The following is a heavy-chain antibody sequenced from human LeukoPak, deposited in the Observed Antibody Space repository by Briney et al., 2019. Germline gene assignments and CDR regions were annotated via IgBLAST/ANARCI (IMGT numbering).Heavy chain of an antibody. V-gene: IGHV3-23*01. D-gene: IGHD3-3*01. CDR2: ISGSGGST. J-gene: IGHJ4*02. Sequence: GGSLSLSCAASGFTFSSYAMSCVRQAPGKGLEWVSAISGSGGSTYYADSVKGRFTISRDNSKNTLYLQMNSLRAEDTAVYYCAKASQSVLRFLEWLSDYWGQGTLVTVSS. CDR3: AKASQSVLRFLEWLSDY. CDR1: GFTFSSYA.